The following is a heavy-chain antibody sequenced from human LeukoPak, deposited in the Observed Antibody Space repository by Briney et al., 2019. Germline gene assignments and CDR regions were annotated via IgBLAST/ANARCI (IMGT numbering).Heavy chain of an antibody. J-gene: IGHJ3*02. CDR1: GYTFTAYY. D-gene: IGHD7-27*01. V-gene: IGHV1-2*06. CDR2: INPHSADT. CDR3: AGATNWSPYGFDI. Sequence: ASAKVSCKTSGYTFTAYYMHWVRQAPGQGLEWMGRINPHSADTNSAQKFRGRVTMTRDTSISTAYMELSRLTSDDTAVYYCAGATNWSPYGFDIWGQGTMVTVSS.